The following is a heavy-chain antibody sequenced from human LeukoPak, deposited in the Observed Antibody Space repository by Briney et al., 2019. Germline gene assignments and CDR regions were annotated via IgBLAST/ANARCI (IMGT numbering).Heavy chain of an antibody. J-gene: IGHJ4*02. V-gene: IGHV1-18*01. CDR1: GYTFSNYD. CDR2: VRGSNGYT. CDR3: AKTYPRITMVRGIIINEPFDY. Sequence: GASVKVSCKASGYTFSNYDISWLRQAPGQGLEWMGWVRGSNGYTNYAQKLQGRVTMTTDASTSTAYMELRSLRSDDTAVYYCAKTYPRITMVRGIIINEPFDYWGQGTLVTVSS. D-gene: IGHD3-10*01.